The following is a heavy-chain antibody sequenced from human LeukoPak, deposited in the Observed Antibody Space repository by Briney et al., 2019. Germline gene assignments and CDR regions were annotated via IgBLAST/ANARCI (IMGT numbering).Heavy chain of an antibody. J-gene: IGHJ6*04. CDR2: IDPSDSYA. Sequence: GESLKISCKGSGYSFTKYWISWVRQMPGKGLEWMGRIDPSDSYANYSPSFQGHVTVSVDKSISTAYLQWSSLKASDTAMYYCARSDGMDVWGKGTTVTVSS. CDR3: ARSDGMDV. CDR1: GYSFTKYW. V-gene: IGHV5-10-1*01.